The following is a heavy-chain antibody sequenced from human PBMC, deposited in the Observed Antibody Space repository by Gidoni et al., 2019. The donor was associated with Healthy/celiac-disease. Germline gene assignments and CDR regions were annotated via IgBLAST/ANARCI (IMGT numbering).Heavy chain of an antibody. J-gene: IGHJ4*02. CDR3: TRDTISSGYYGDFDY. CDR1: GFTFGAYA. Sequence: EVQLVESGGGLVQPGRSLRLTCTASGFTFGAYAMSWVRQAPRKGLEWVGFIRRKSYGGTTEYAASVKGRFTISRDDSKSIAYLQMNSLKTEDTAVYYCTRDTISSGYYGDFDYWGQGTLVTVSS. D-gene: IGHD3-22*01. CDR2: IRRKSYGGTT. V-gene: IGHV3-49*04.